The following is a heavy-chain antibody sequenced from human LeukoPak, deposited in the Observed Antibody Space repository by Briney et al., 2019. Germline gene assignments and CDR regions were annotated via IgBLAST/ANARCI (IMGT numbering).Heavy chain of an antibody. V-gene: IGHV4-39*01. CDR2: IYYSGST. Sequence: SETLSLTCTVSGGSISSGTYYWGWIRQPPGKGLECIGSIYYSGSTYYNPSLKSRITISVDSSKNQFSLRLSSVTAADTAVYYCARHGLSAWEGVLDGYFDLWGRGTLVTVSS. J-gene: IGHJ2*01. D-gene: IGHD1-26*01. CDR1: GGSISSGTYY. CDR3: ARHGLSAWEGVLDGYFDL.